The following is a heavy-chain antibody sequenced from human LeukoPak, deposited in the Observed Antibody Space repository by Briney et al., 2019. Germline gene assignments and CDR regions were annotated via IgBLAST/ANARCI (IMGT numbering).Heavy chain of an antibody. CDR1: RFTFREYY. V-gene: IGHV3-23*01. Sequence: VRSLRLSRAASRFTFREYYMSWIRQAPGPQLEWVSAISGSGGSTYYADAVKGGFTISRDNSKNTLYLQMNSLRAEDTAVYYGARRDAFDIWGQGTMVTVSS. CDR2: ISGSGGST. J-gene: IGHJ3*02. CDR3: ARRDAFDI.